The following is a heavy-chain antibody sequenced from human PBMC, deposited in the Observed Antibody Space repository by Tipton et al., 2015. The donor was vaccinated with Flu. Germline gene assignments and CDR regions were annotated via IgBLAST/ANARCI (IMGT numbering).Heavy chain of an antibody. CDR3: AKGYCSSTSCYTRFDY. V-gene: IGHV3-23*01. CDR2: ISGSGGNT. J-gene: IGHJ4*02. CDR1: GFTFSTYA. D-gene: IGHD2-2*02. Sequence: SGFTFSTYAMSWVRQAPGKGLEWVSVISGSGGNTYYADSVKGRFTITRDNSKSTLYLQMNSLRAEDTAVYYCAKGYCSSTSCYTRFDYWGQGTLVTVSS.